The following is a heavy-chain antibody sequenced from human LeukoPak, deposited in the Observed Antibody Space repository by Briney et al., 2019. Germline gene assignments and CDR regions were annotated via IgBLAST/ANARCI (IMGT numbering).Heavy chain of an antibody. Sequence: PGGSLRLSCAASGFTVSSNYMSWVRQAPGKGLEWVSVIYSGGSTYYADSVKGRFTISRDNSKNTLYLQMNSLRAEDTAVYYCARGPPLYCSSTSCYFDYWGQGTLVTVSS. V-gene: IGHV3-53*01. CDR1: GFTVSSNY. CDR3: ARGPPLYCSSTSCYFDY. CDR2: IYSGGST. D-gene: IGHD2-2*01. J-gene: IGHJ4*02.